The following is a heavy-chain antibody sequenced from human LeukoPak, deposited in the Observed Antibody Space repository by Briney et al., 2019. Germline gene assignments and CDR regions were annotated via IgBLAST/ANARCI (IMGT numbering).Heavy chain of an antibody. CDR2: IFFTGTT. D-gene: IGHD2-2*01. Sequence: PSETLSLTCAVSGASISSNNWWSWVRPPPGKGLEWIGEIFFTGTTTYNPSLKSRVSMSLDKSKNQFSLNLTSVTAADTAIYYCARVYCSSNSCYLDYWSQGTLVTVSS. CDR1: GASISSNNW. V-gene: IGHV4-4*02. CDR3: ARVYCSSNSCYLDY. J-gene: IGHJ4*02.